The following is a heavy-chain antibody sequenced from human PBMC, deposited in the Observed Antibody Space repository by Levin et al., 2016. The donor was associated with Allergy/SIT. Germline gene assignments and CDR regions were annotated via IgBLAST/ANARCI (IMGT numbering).Heavy chain of an antibody. V-gene: IGHV3-48*03. Sequence: GESLKISCAASGFTFSSYEMNWVRQAPGKGLEWVSYITSSSDTIHYADSVKGRFTISRDNAKNSLYLQMNSLRDEDSAVYYCVRRVVAATRTPDYWGQGTLVTVSS. J-gene: IGHJ4*02. CDR1: GFTFSSYE. CDR3: VRRVVAATRTPDY. CDR2: ITSSSDTI. D-gene: IGHD2-15*01.